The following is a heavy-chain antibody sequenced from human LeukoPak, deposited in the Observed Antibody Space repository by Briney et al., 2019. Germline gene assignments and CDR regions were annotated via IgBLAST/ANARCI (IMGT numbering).Heavy chain of an antibody. CDR2: IYYSGST. Sequence: SETLSLTCTVSGGSISSYYWSWIRQPPGKGLEWIGNIYYSGSTNYNPSLKSRVTISVDTSNNQSSLKLSSVTAADTAVYYCARIGDRDDTYFDYWGQGTLVTVSS. CDR3: ARIGDRDDTYFDY. J-gene: IGHJ4*02. V-gene: IGHV4-59*12. CDR1: GGSISSYY. D-gene: IGHD3-16*01.